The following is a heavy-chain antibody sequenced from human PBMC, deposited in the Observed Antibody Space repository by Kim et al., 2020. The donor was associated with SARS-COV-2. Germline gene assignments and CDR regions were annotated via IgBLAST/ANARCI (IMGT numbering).Heavy chain of an antibody. CDR3: VKSTLLRGVILAGNAFDA. Sequence: GGSLRRSCSASGFTFNTHAMTWVRQAPGRGPEWVATVTGESDATFYADSVRGRFIVSRDNDRNLLFLHMSGLRVDDTATYFCVKSTLLRGVILAGNAFDAWGPGALVAVSS. V-gene: IGHV3-23*01. CDR2: VTGESDAT. J-gene: IGHJ3*01. D-gene: IGHD3-10*01. CDR1: GFTFNTHA.